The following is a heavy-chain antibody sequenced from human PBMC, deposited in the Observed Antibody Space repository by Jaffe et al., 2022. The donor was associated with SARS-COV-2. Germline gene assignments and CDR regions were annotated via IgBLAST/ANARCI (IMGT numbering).Heavy chain of an antibody. J-gene: IGHJ6*02. CDR3: ARALATSYYYYGMDV. D-gene: IGHD5-12*01. Sequence: QVQLQESGPGLVKPSETLSLTCTVSGGSISSYYWSWIRQPPGKGLEWIGYIYYSGSTNYNPSLKSRVTISVDTSKNQFSLKLSSVTAADTAVYYCARALATSYYYYGMDVWGQGTTVTVSS. CDR1: GGSISSYY. CDR2: IYYSGST. V-gene: IGHV4-59*01.